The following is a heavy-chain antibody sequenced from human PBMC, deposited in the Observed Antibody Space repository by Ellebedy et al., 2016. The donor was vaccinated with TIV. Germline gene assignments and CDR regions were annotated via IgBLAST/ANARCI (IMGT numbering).Heavy chain of an antibody. V-gene: IGHV3-33*01. D-gene: IGHD6-6*01. CDR1: GFTFKSYG. J-gene: IGHJ4*02. CDR2: IWFGESNV. Sequence: GGSLRLSCTAAGFTFKSYGMHWVRQAPGKGLEWVAVIWFGESNVHYGEAVKGRFSISRDNSKNTVYLQMDSLGAEDTALYYCVRDGVFATSSSGRPLDYWGQGTLVTVSS. CDR3: VRDGVFATSSSGRPLDY.